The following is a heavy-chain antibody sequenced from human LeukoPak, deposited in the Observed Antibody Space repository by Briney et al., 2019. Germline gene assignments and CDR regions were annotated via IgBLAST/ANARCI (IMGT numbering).Heavy chain of an antibody. D-gene: IGHD3-3*01. CDR1: GGSISSYY. Sequence: SSETLSLTCTVSGGSISSYYWSWIRQPPGKGLEWIGYIYYSGSTNYNPSLKSRVTISVDTSKNQFSLKLSSVTAADTAVYYCARATPGFNYDFWSGYYTYFDYWGQGTLVTVSS. CDR3: ARATPGFNYDFWSGYYTYFDY. J-gene: IGHJ4*02. V-gene: IGHV4-59*01. CDR2: IYYSGST.